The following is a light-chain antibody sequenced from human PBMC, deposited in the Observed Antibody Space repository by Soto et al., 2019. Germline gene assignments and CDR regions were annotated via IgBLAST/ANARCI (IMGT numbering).Light chain of an antibody. Sequence: EMVMTQSPATLSVSPGERATLSCRASQSVGSNLAWYQQKPGQAPRLLIYAASTRATGIPARFSGSGSGTEFTLTISSLQPEDFATYYCQHFKSFPITFGQGTRLEIK. V-gene: IGKV3-15*01. CDR3: QHFKSFPIT. J-gene: IGKJ5*01. CDR1: QSVGSN. CDR2: AAS.